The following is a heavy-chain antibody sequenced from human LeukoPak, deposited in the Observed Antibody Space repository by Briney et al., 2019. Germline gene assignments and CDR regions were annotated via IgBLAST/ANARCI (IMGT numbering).Heavy chain of an antibody. D-gene: IGHD6-19*01. Sequence: GASVRVSCKASGYTFTGYYIHWVRQAPGQGLAWMGWINPNNGGTNYAQKFQGRVTMTRDTSISTAYMELSSLRSDDTAVYSCARGLEQWLESFDYWGQGTLVTVSS. V-gene: IGHV1-2*02. J-gene: IGHJ4*02. CDR1: GYTFTGYY. CDR2: INPNNGGT. CDR3: ARGLEQWLESFDY.